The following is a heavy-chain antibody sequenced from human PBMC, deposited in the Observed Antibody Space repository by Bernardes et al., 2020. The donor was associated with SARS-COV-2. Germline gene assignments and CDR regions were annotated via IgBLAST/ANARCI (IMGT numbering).Heavy chain of an antibody. D-gene: IGHD6-6*01. CDR1: GFTVSSHY. CDR2: IYSGAST. J-gene: IGHJ5*02. Sequence: VGSLSLSCAASGFTVSSHYISWGRQAPGKGLEWVSFIYSGASTYYADSVKGRFTIARDNSKNPQYLQMNSLRAEDTAVYDCARGAPSPWFDPWGQGTLVTVTS. V-gene: IGHV3-53*01. CDR3: ARGAPSPWFDP.